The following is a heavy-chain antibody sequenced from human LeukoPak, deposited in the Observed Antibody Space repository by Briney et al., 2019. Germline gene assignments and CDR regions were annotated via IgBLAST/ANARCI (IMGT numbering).Heavy chain of an antibody. CDR1: GYTFTGYY. CDR3: ARAASIVGATRGEWFDP. V-gene: IGHV1-2*02. Sequence: GASVKVSCKASGYTFTGYYMHWVRQAPGQGLEWMGWINPNSGGTNYAQKFQGRVTMTRDTSISTAYMELSRLRSDDTAVYYCARAASIVGATRGEWFDPRGQGTLVTVSS. CDR2: INPNSGGT. D-gene: IGHD1-26*01. J-gene: IGHJ5*02.